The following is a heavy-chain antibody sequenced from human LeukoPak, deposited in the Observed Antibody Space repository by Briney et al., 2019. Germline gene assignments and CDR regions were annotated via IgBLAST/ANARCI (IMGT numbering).Heavy chain of an antibody. CDR1: GFTFSXYX. CDR3: ARDRGTASDWYGEDY. J-gene: IGHJ4*02. D-gene: IGHD6-19*01. V-gene: IGHV3-30*14. CDR2: ISSDGRSK. Sequence: AASGFTFSXYXXHWDXQAPGKXXXXXAVISSDGRSKYYADSVKGRFTISRDNSKNTVHLQMNSLKIEDTAVFYCARDRGTASDWYGEDYWGQGTLVTVSS.